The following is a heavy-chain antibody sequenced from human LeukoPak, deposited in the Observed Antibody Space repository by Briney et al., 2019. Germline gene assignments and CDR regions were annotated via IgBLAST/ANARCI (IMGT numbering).Heavy chain of an antibody. V-gene: IGHV1-8*01. D-gene: IGHD3-16*01. J-gene: IGHJ4*02. CDR2: MNPNSGNT. CDR3: ARKTYYDYVWGGQYFDY. Sequence: ASVKVSCKASGYTFTSYDINWVRQAPGQGLEWMGWMNPNSGNTGYGLKFQGRVTMTRNTSKSTAYMELSSLRSEDTAVYYCARKTYYDYVWGGQYFDYWGQGTLVTVSS. CDR1: GYTFTSYD.